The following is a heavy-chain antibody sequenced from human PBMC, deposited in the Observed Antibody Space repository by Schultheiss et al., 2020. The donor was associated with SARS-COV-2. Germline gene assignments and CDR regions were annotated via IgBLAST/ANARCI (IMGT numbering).Heavy chain of an antibody. D-gene: IGHD6-19*01. CDR3: AIGLSSPYYFDY. V-gene: IGHV4-34*01. CDR1: GGSISSYY. CDR2: IYHSGST. Sequence: SQTLSLTCTVSGGSISSYYWSWIRQPPGKGLEWIGEIYHSGSTNYNPSLKSRVTISVDTSKNQFSLKLSSVTAADTAVYYCAIGLSSPYYFDYWGQGTLVTVSS. J-gene: IGHJ4*02.